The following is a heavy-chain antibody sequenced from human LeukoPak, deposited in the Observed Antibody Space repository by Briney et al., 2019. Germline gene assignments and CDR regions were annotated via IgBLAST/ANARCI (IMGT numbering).Heavy chain of an antibody. V-gene: IGHV3-30*02. J-gene: IGHJ4*02. CDR2: IRYDGSNK. Sequence: PGGSLRLSCAASGFTFSSYGMHWVRQAPGKGLEWVAFIRYDGSNKYYADSVKGRFTISRDNSKNTLYLQMNSLRAEDTAVYYCAKDPGDSSGWYVHWGQGTLVTVSS. D-gene: IGHD6-19*01. CDR1: GFTFSSYG. CDR3: AKDPGDSSGWYVH.